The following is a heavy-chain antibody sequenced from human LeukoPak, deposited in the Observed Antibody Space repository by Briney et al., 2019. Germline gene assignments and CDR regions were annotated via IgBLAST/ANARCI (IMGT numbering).Heavy chain of an antibody. V-gene: IGHV3-21*01. CDR1: RFTFSSYS. Sequence: TGGSLRLSCAASRFTFSSYSMNWVRQAPGKGLEWVSSISSSSYIYYADSVKGRFTISRDNAKNSLYLQMNSLRAEDTAVYYCARGIFIAAAGIYFDYWGQGTLVTVSS. J-gene: IGHJ4*02. D-gene: IGHD6-13*01. CDR2: ISSSSYI. CDR3: ARGIFIAAAGIYFDY.